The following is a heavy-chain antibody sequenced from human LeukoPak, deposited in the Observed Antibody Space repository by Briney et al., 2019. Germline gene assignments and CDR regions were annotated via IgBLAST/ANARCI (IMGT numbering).Heavy chain of an antibody. D-gene: IGHD3-9*01. CDR2: IFHSGST. CDR3: ARESYSYEILTGYQRASSFDP. CDR1: GGSLSSNNW. V-gene: IGHV4-4*02. Sequence: PSETLSLTCAVSGGSLSSNNWWSWVRQPPGKGLEWIGEIFHSGSTNYNPSLKSRVTISVDKSKNQFSLKLNSVTAADTAIYYCARESYSYEILTGYQRASSFDPWGQGTLVTVSS. J-gene: IGHJ5*02.